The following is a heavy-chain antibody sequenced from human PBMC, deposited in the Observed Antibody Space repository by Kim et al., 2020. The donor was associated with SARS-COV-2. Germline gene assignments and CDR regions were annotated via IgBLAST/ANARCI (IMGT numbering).Heavy chain of an antibody. CDR3: ARGSRMCSSTSCYRNWFDP. D-gene: IGHD2-2*02. Sequence: SETLSLTCAVYGGSFSGYYWSWIRQPPGKGLEWIGEINHSGSTNYNPSLKSRVTISVDTSKNQFSLKLSSVTAADTAVYYCARGSRMCSSTSCYRNWFDPWGQGTLVTVSS. CDR1: GGSFSGYY. CDR2: INHSGST. V-gene: IGHV4-34*01. J-gene: IGHJ5*02.